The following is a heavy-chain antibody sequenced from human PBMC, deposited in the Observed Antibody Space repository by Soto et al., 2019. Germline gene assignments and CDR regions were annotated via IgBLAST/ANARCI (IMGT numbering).Heavy chain of an antibody. D-gene: IGHD2-2*01. CDR3: ACAQNYPLPDYDGMDV. CDR1: GSTFTGYY. V-gene: IGHV1-2*02. CDR2: INPNSGGT. Sequence: QVQLEQSGAEVKKPWASVKVSCKASGSTFTGYYMHWVRQAPGQGLEWMGLINPNSGGTNYAQKFKGRDTMTRDTSISTTYVEVGRLGSDDTAVYYCACAQNYPLPDYDGMDVWGQVTTVTVSS. J-gene: IGHJ6*02.